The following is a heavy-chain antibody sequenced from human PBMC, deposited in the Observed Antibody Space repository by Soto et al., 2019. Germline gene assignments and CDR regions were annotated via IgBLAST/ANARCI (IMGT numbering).Heavy chain of an antibody. V-gene: IGHV3-23*01. J-gene: IGHJ6*02. D-gene: IGHD1-26*01. CDR1: GFTFSTYA. Sequence: GGSLRLSCAASGFTFSTYAMSWVRQAPGKGLEWVSAISLGGSYTYYADSVKGRFTISRDNSKNRLYLQMNSLRAEDTAVYYWAKGQSDSGSYYTPLAHAMDVWGRGTTVTASS. CDR3: AKGQSDSGSYYTPLAHAMDV. CDR2: ISLGGSYT.